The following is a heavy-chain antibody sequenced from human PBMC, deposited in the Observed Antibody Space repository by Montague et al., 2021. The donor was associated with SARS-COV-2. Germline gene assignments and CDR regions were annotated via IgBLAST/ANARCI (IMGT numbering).Heavy chain of an antibody. CDR2: ISSSGGGSTK. CDR3: SRDRDWDDWCGMDV. V-gene: IGHV3-48*03. J-gene: IGHJ6*02. Sequence: SLRLSLAASGFIFSSYEMNWVRQAPVKGLEWISYISSSGGGSTKHYTDSVKGRFTISRDNAKNPLYLQMNSLRVEDTAIYYCSRDRDWDDWCGMDVWGQGTTVTVSS. CDR1: GFIFSSYE. D-gene: IGHD2-21*01.